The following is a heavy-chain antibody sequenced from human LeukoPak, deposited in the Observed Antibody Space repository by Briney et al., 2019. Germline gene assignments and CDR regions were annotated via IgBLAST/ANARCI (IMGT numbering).Heavy chain of an antibody. D-gene: IGHD2-21*02. CDR2: IHHTGST. CDR1: GGSIDRSNYY. V-gene: IGHV4-39*01. J-gene: IGHJ4*02. CDR3: ARHTVVTPLYFDN. Sequence: SETLSLTCTVSGGSIDRSNYYWGWIRQPPGKGLEWIGSIHHTGSTYYNPSLKSRVTVSVDTSKNQFSLKLTSVTAADTSVFYCARHTVVTPLYFDNWGQGTLVTVSS.